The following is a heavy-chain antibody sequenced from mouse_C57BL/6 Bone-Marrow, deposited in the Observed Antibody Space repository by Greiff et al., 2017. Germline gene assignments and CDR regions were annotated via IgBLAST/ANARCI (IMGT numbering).Heavy chain of an antibody. CDR1: GYTFTSYD. J-gene: IGHJ1*03. V-gene: IGHV1-85*01. Sequence: ESGPELVKPGASVKLSCKASGYTFTSYDINWVKQRPGQGLEWIGWIYPRDGSTKYNEKFKGKATLTVDTSSSTAYMGLHSLTSEDSAVYFCARDYGSSYWYFDVWGTGTTVTVSS. D-gene: IGHD1-1*01. CDR2: IYPRDGST. CDR3: ARDYGSSYWYFDV.